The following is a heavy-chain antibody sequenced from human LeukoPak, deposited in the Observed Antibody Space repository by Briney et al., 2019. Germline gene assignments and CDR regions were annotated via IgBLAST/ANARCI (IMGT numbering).Heavy chain of an antibody. J-gene: IGHJ4*02. CDR2: ISYSGGDNK. CDR3: ARDPTAVSNQPQYYFDF. D-gene: IGHD4-17*01. V-gene: IGHV3-30*04. Sequence: PGGSLRLSCAASGFTFSSYAMHWVRQAPGKELEWVAVISYSGGDNKYYADSVNGRFTISRDNSKNTLFLQMNSLRPEDTAVYYCARDPTAVSNQPQYYFDFWGQGTLVTVSS. CDR1: GFTFSSYA.